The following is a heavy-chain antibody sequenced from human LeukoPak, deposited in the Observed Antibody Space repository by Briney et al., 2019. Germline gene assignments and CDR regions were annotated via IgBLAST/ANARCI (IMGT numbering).Heavy chain of an antibody. CDR3: AELGITMIGGV. V-gene: IGHV3-43*01. Sequence: PGGSLRLSCAASGFTFDDYTMHWVRQATGKGLKWVSLISWDGDNTYYADSVKGRFTISRDNAKNSLYLQMNSLRAEDTAVYYCAELGITMIGGVWGKGTTVTISS. CDR2: ISWDGDNT. CDR1: GFTFDDYT. D-gene: IGHD3-10*02. J-gene: IGHJ6*04.